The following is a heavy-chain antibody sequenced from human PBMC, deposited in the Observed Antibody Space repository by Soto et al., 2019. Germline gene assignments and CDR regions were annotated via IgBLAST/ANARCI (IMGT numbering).Heavy chain of an antibody. V-gene: IGHV1-8*01. CDR1: GYSFTSLD. CDR3: ARGVSAGVDY. CDR2: MQPRTGRT. D-gene: IGHD1-26*01. Sequence: QVQLVQSGAGVREPGASVKVSCKASGYSFTSLDINWVRQTAGQGLEWMGWMQPRTGRTGYAQKFQGRVTMTRDTSINTAYMELTTLTSDDTAFYYCARGVSAGVDYWGQGTLVTVSS. J-gene: IGHJ4*02.